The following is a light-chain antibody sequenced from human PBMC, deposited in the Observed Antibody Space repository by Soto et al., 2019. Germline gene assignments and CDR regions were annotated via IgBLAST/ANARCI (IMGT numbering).Light chain of an antibody. CDR2: GNR. V-gene: IGLV1-40*01. CDR1: NSNLGAGYD. CDR3: TAFSANRVYL. Sequence: QSVLTQPPSVSGAPGQRVTISCTGNNSNLGAGYDVHWYQQLPGAAPKLVIFGNRNRPSGVPERFSGSKSGTSASLAITGLQAEDEADYYCTAFSANRVYLFGPGTKLTVL. J-gene: IGLJ1*01.